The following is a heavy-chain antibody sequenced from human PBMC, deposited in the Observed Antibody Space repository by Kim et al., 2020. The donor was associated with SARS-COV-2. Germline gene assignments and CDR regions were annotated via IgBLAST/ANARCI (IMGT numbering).Heavy chain of an antibody. CDR1: GFTFSSYG. D-gene: IGHD3-10*01. CDR2: ISYDGSNK. J-gene: IGHJ6*02. V-gene: IGHV3-33*05. CDR3: ARESVYYGSGRNTHYGMDV. Sequence: GGSLRLSCAASGFTFSSYGMHWVRQAPGKGLEWVAVISYDGSNKYYADSVKGRFTISRDNSKNTLYLQVNSLRAEDTAVYYCARESVYYGSGRNTHYGMDVCGQGTTVTVSS.